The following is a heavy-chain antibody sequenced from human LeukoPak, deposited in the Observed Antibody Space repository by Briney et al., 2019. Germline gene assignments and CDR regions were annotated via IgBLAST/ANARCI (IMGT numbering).Heavy chain of an antibody. D-gene: IGHD7-27*01. Sequence: ASVKVSCKASGYTFTGYYMHWVRQAPGQGLEWMGWINPNSGGTNYAQKYQGRVTMTRDTSISTAYMELSRLRSDDTAVYYCARRTGFFDAFDIWGQGTMVTVSS. CDR3: ARRTGFFDAFDI. CDR2: INPNSGGT. J-gene: IGHJ3*02. CDR1: GYTFTGYY. V-gene: IGHV1-2*02.